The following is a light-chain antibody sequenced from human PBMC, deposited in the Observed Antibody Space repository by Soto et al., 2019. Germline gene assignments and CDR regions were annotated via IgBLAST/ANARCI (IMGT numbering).Light chain of an antibody. CDR1: PTDVGGYNY. CDR3: CSYAGSYLFV. CDR2: DVN. J-gene: IGLJ1*01. Sequence: ALTQPRSVSGSPGQSVTISCTGTPTDVGGYNYVSWYQQHPGKAPKLIIYDVNKRPTGVPDRFSGSKSGITASLTISGLRPEDEADYNCCSYAGSYLFVFGTGTKVTVL. V-gene: IGLV2-11*01.